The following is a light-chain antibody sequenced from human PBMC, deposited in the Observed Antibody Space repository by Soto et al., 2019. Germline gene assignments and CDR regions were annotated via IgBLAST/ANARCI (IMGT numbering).Light chain of an antibody. CDR2: EVS. Sequence: QSALTQPASVSGSPGQSITISCTGTSSDVGSYNYVSWYQHHPGKAPKLMIYEVSSRPSGVSNRFSGSKSGNTASLIISGLQAEDEADYYCISYTITSNLYVFGTGTKVTVL. CDR3: ISYTITSNLYV. J-gene: IGLJ1*01. CDR1: SSDVGSYNY. V-gene: IGLV2-14*01.